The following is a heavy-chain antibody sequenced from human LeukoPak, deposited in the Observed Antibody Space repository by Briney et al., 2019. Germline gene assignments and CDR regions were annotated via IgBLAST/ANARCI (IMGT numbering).Heavy chain of an antibody. CDR1: GFTLRAYW. J-gene: IGHJ4*02. CDR2: INSDGSTT. V-gene: IGHV3-74*01. CDR3: AKTLVAAAGTPWYFDY. Sequence: GGSLRLSCSASGFTLRAYWMHWVRQAPGKGLVWISHINSDGSTTYYADSVKGRFTISRDNSKNTLYLQMNSLRAEDTAVYYCAKTLVAAAGTPWYFDYWGQGTLVTVSS. D-gene: IGHD6-13*01.